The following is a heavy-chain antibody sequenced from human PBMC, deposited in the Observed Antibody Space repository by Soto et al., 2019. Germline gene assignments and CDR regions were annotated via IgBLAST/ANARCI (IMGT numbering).Heavy chain of an antibody. CDR3: ARIIDKYDVWSGYYSPYDY. D-gene: IGHD3-3*01. V-gene: IGHV2-26*01. CDR1: GFSLSNARMG. Sequence: QVTLKESGPVLVKPTETLTLTCTVSGFSLSNARMGVSWIRQPPGKALEWLAHIFSNDEQSYSTSLKSRLTISKDTSKSQVVMTMSNMDPVDTATYYCARIIDKYDVWSGYYSPYDYWGQGTQVTVSS. CDR2: IFSNDEQ. J-gene: IGHJ4*02.